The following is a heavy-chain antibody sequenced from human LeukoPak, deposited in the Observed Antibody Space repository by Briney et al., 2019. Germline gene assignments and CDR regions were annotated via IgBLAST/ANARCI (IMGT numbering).Heavy chain of an antibody. V-gene: IGHV3-23*01. J-gene: IGHJ4*02. CDR1: GFTLSTNA. D-gene: IGHD3-22*01. CDR2: ISGSGAST. Sequence: GGSLRLSCLTSGFTLSTNAMSWVRQAPGKGLEWISGISGSGASTYYADSVKGRFTISRDNSKNMLYLQMNSLRAEDTAVYCCASGYYDSGGYYRFDYWGQGTLVTVSS. CDR3: ASGYYDSGGYYRFDY.